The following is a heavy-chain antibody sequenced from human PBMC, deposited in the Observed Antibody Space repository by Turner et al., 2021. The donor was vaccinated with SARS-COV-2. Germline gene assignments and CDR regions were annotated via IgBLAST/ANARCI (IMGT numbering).Heavy chain of an antibody. Sequence: QVQLVQSGAEVQNPGASVKVSCKVSGYTLTELSMHWVRQAPGKGLEWMGGFDPEDGETSYAQKFQGRVTMTEDTSTDTAYMELSSLRSEDTAVYYCATAPPYCPNGVCPNWSDPWGQGTLVTVSS. CDR1: GYTLTELS. CDR3: ATAPPYCPNGVCPNWSDP. V-gene: IGHV1-24*01. CDR2: FDPEDGET. J-gene: IGHJ5*02. D-gene: IGHD2-8*01.